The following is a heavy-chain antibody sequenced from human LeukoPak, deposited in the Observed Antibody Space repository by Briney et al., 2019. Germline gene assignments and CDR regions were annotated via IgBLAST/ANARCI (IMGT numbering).Heavy chain of an antibody. CDR1: GFTFSAYA. D-gene: IGHD3-22*01. CDR2: ISYDGSNK. Sequence: GRSLRLSCAASGFTFSAYAMHWVRQAPGKGLQWVAVISYDGSNKYYADSVKGRFTISRDNSKNTLYLQMNSLRPEDTAVYYCAREDGRYYDSSGYYYFDYWGQGTLVTVSS. CDR3: AREDGRYYDSSGYYYFDY. V-gene: IGHV3-30*04. J-gene: IGHJ4*02.